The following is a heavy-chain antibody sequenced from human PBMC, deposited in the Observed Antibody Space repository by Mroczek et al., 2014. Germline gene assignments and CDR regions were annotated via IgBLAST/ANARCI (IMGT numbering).Heavy chain of an antibody. CDR1: GYSFTSYW. Sequence: VQLVQSGAEVKKPGESLKISCKGSGYSFTSYWIGWVRQMPGKGLEWMGIIYPGDSDTRYSPSFQGQVTISADKSISTAYLQWSSLKASDTAMYYCARSITMIVVVPPDAFDIWGQGTMVTVSS. CDR2: IYPGDSDT. V-gene: IGHV5-51*03. D-gene: IGHD3-22*01. CDR3: ARSITMIVVVPPDAFDI. J-gene: IGHJ3*02.